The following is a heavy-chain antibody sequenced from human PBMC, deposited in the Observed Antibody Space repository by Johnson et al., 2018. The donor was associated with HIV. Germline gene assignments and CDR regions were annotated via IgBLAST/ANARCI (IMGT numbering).Heavy chain of an antibody. CDR2: IKSDGSST. V-gene: IGHV3-74*03. CDR1: GITVSSNY. Sequence: VQLVESGGGLVQPGGSLRLSCAASGITVSSNYMSWVRQAPGKGLVWVSRIKSDGSSTTYADSVKGRFTISRDNAKNSLYLQMNSLRAEDTAMYYCARDGTETGPDDAFDIWGQGTMVTVSS. D-gene: IGHD1-1*01. CDR3: ARDGTETGPDDAFDI. J-gene: IGHJ3*02.